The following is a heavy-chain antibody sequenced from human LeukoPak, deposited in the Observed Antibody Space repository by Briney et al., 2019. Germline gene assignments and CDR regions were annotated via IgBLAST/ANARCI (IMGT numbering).Heavy chain of an antibody. CDR3: ARDNSFYYYGSGSYYRGLWDY. J-gene: IGHJ4*02. D-gene: IGHD3-10*01. CDR1: GFTFSSYA. V-gene: IGHV3-30-3*01. CDR2: ISYDGSNK. Sequence: PGRSLRLSCAASGFTFSSYAMHWVRQAPGKGLEWVAVISYDGSNKYYADSVKGRFTISRDNSKNTLYLQMNSLRAEDTAVYYCARDNSFYYYGSGSYYRGLWDYWGQGTLVTVSS.